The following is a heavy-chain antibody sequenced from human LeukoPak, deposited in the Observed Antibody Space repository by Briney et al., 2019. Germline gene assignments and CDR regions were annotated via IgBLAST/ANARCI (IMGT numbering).Heavy chain of an antibody. CDR3: ARDRDSSGYYHFDY. V-gene: IGHV1-69*13. J-gene: IGHJ4*02. Sequence: GASVKVSCKVSGGTFSSYAISWVRQAPGQGLEWMGGIIPIFGTANYAQKFQGRVTITADESTSTAYMELSSLRSEDTAVYYCARDRDSSGYYHFDYWGQGTLVTVSS. CDR2: IIPIFGTA. CDR1: GGTFSSYA. D-gene: IGHD3-22*01.